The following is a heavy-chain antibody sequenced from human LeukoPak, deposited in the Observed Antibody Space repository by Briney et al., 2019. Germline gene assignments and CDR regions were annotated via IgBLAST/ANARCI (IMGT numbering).Heavy chain of an antibody. D-gene: IGHD2-8*01. J-gene: IGHJ4*02. CDR2: IYYSGST. V-gene: IGHV4-59*01. CDR3: ARSGTKTNGFDY. CDR1: GGSISTYY. Sequence: PSETLSLTCTVSGGSISTYYWSWIRQPPGKGLEWIAYIYYSGSTNYSPSLQSRVTMSVDTSKNQFSLRLSSVSAADTAVYYCARSGTKTNGFDYWGQGTLVTVSS.